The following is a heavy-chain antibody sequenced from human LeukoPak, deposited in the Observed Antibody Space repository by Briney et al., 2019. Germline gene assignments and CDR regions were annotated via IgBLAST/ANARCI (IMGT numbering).Heavy chain of an antibody. CDR3: AKEIRWRFDY. CDR1: GFTFSSYW. J-gene: IGHJ4*02. CDR2: ISYDGSNK. D-gene: IGHD3-3*01. Sequence: GGSLRLSCAASGFTFSSYWMSWVRQAPGKGLEWVAVISYDGSNKYYVDSVKGRFTISRDNSKNTLYLQMNSLRAEDTAVYYCAKEIRWRFDYWGQGTLVTVSS. V-gene: IGHV3-30*18.